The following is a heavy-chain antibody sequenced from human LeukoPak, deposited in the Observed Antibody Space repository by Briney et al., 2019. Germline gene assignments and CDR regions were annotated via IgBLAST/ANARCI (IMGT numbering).Heavy chain of an antibody. D-gene: IGHD5-24*01. V-gene: IGHV4-38-2*02. CDR3: AREIEMATPNPPPFDY. CDR1: GYSISSGYY. J-gene: IGHJ4*02. CDR2: IYHSGST. Sequence: SETLSLTCTVSGYSISSGYYWGWIRQPPGKGLEWIGSIYHSGSTYSSPSLKSRVTISVDTSRNQFSLKLSSVTAADTAVYYCAREIEMATPNPPPFDYWGQGTLSPSPQ.